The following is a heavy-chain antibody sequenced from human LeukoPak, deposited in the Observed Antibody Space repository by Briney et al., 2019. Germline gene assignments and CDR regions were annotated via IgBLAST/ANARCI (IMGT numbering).Heavy chain of an antibody. J-gene: IGHJ3*02. CDR1: GGSISSSTW. V-gene: IGHV4-4*02. CDR2: IYHSGRT. CDR3: AREDYDYVWGSYRNDAFDI. Sequence: PSGTLSLTCTVSGGSISSSTWWSWVRQPPGKGLEWIGEIYHSGRTNFNPSLKSRVTISVDKSKNQFSLRLNSVTAADTAVYYCAREDYDYVWGSYRNDAFDIWGQGTMVTVSS. D-gene: IGHD3-16*02.